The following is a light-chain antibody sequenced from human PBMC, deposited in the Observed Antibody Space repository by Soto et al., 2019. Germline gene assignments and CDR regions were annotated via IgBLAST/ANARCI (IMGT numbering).Light chain of an antibody. CDR2: DAS. Sequence: EIVLTQSPATLSLSPGERATLSSTASPSVSSYLAWYQKTSVQAPMLLIYDASNRATGIPARFSGSRSGTAITRTTSCLDPADFPVDDCQQRSNWLLTFGGAPKVEIK. V-gene: IGKV3-11*01. J-gene: IGKJ4*01. CDR1: PSVSSY. CDR3: QQRSNWLLT.